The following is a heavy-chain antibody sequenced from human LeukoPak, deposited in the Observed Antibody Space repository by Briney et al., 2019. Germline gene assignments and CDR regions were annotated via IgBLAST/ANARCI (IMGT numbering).Heavy chain of an antibody. J-gene: IGHJ5*02. CDR1: GGSISSSNYY. V-gene: IGHV4-39*01. CDR3: ARASGYRSSSDWFDP. CDR2: IYYTGST. Sequence: SETLSLTCSVSGGSISSSNYYWAWIRQPPGKGLEWIGTIYYTGSTYYNPSLKSRITISVDTSKNQFSLKLSSVTAADTAVYYCARASGYRSSSDWFDPWGQGNRVTVSS. D-gene: IGHD6-6*01.